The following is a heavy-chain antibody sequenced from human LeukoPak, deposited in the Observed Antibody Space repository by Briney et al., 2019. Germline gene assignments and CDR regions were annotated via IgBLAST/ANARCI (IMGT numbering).Heavy chain of an antibody. Sequence: PSETLSLTCAVYGGSFSGYYWSWIRQPPGKGLEWIGEINHSGSTNYNPSLKSRVTISVDTSKNQFSLKLSSVTAADTAVYYCARARGWLLPYYFDYWGQGTLVTASS. CDR1: GGSFSGYY. V-gene: IGHV4-34*01. CDR3: ARARGWLLPYYFDY. J-gene: IGHJ4*02. CDR2: INHSGST. D-gene: IGHD3-22*01.